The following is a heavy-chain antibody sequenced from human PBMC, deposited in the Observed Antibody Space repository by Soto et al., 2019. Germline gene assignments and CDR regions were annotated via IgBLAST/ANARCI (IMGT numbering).Heavy chain of an antibody. J-gene: IGHJ4*02. Sequence: SETLSLTCTVSGGSISSSSYYWGWIRQPPGKELEWIGSIYYSGSTYYNPSLKSRVTISVDTSKNQFSLKLSPVTAADTAVYDWARDRFWGGNYFDYWGQGTLVTVSS. V-gene: IGHV4-39*07. D-gene: IGHD3-16*01. CDR3: ARDRFWGGNYFDY. CDR1: GGSISSSSYY. CDR2: IYYSGST.